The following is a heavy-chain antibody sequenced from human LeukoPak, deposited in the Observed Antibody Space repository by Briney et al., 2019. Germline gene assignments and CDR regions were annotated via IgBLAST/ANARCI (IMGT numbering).Heavy chain of an antibody. J-gene: IGHJ4*02. CDR2: IYYSGST. Sequence: SETLSLTCTVSGGSISSYYWSWIRQPPGKGLEWTGYIYYSGSTNYNPSLKSRVTISVDTSKNQFSLKLSSVTAADTAVYYCARGRSGWTLFDYWGQGTLVTVSS. D-gene: IGHD6-19*01. CDR1: GGSISSYY. V-gene: IGHV4-59*01. CDR3: ARGRSGWTLFDY.